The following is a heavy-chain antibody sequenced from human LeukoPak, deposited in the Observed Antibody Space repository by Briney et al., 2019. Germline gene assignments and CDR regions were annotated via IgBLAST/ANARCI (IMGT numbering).Heavy chain of an antibody. J-gene: IGHJ4*02. CDR1: GFTVSSNY. V-gene: IGHV3-23*01. CDR2: VSGSSGAT. D-gene: IGHD5-18*01. Sequence: PGGSLRLSCAASGFTVSSNYMTWVRQAPGKGLEWVSTVSGSSGATYYAESVQGRFTISRDNSKSTLYLQMNTLRVDDTAVYYCSKSRHTAPDYWGQGTLVAVSS. CDR3: SKSRHTAPDY.